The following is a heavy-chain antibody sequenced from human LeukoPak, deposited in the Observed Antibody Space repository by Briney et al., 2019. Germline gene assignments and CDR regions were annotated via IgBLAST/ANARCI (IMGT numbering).Heavy chain of an antibody. CDR2: ISGSGTTI. J-gene: IGHJ5*02. Sequence: PGGSLRLSCAASGFTFSSYWMSWVRQAPGKGLEWVSYISGSGTTIYYADSVKGRFTISRDNAKNSLYLQMNSLRAEDTAVYYCARLNNNWASWFDPWGQGTLVTVSS. CDR3: ARLNNNWASWFDP. CDR1: GFTFSSYW. V-gene: IGHV3-48*04. D-gene: IGHD1-1*01.